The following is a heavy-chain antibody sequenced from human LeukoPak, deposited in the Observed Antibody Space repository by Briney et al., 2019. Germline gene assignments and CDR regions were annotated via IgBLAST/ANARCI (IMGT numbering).Heavy chain of an antibody. J-gene: IGHJ4*02. CDR3: AKGLLDYSNRRRDHYCDQ. CDR2: ISGGGYST. D-gene: IGHD4-11*01. V-gene: IGHV3-23*01. CDR1: GFTFTNYA. Sequence: GGSLRLSCSASGFTFTNYAMSWVRQAPGKGLGWVSSISGGGYSTNFADSLKGRYTISKDNSMNTLYLQVNSMRAEDTAIYYCAKGLLDYSNRRRDHYCDQWAQEPLVPVST.